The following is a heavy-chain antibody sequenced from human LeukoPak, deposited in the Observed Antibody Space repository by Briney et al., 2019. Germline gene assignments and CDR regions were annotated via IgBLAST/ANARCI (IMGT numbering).Heavy chain of an antibody. CDR3: ARHGITGTVDY. CDR2: IYYSGST. CDR1: GGSISSYY. V-gene: IGHV4-59*01. J-gene: IGHJ4*02. D-gene: IGHD1-20*01. Sequence: PSETLSLTCTVSGGSISSYYWSWIRQPPGKGLEWIGYIYYSGSTNYNPSLKSRVTISVDTSKNQFSLKLSSVTAADTVVYYCARHGITGTVDYWGQGTLVTVSS.